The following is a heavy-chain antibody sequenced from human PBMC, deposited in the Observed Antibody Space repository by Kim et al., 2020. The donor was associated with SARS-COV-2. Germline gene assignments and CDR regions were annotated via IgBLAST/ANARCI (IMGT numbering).Heavy chain of an antibody. Sequence: GGSLRLSCAASGFTFSSYAMSWVRQAPGKGLEWVSAISGSGGSTYYADSVKGRFTISRDNSKNTLYLQMNSLRAEDTAVYYCAKGMASNYYGSGSYYLDLYYYYYYGMDVWGQGTTVTVSS. D-gene: IGHD3-10*01. CDR2: ISGSGGST. CDR3: AKGMASNYYGSGSYYLDLYYYYYYGMDV. CDR1: GFTFSSYA. J-gene: IGHJ6*02. V-gene: IGHV3-23*01.